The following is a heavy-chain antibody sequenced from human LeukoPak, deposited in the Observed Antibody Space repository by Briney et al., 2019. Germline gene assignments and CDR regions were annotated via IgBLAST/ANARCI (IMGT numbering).Heavy chain of an antibody. CDR3: ARLNAGGSYYFDY. Sequence: SETLSLTCTVSGGSISGYYWSWIRQPPGKGLEWIGYIYYSGSTNYNPSLKSRVTISVDTSKNQFSLKLTSVTAADTAVYYCARLNAGGSYYFDYWGQGTLVTVSS. D-gene: IGHD2-15*01. CDR1: GGSISGYY. J-gene: IGHJ4*02. V-gene: IGHV4-59*01. CDR2: IYYSGST.